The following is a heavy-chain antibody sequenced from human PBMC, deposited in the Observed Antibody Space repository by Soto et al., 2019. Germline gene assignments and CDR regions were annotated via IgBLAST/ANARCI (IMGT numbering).Heavy chain of an antibody. CDR1: GFTVSSNY. V-gene: IGHV3-66*01. D-gene: IGHD2-2*01. CDR2: IFSGGST. CDR3: ARDGGACSSTSCYVNYYYYYMDV. Sequence: EVQLVESGGGLVQPGGSLRLSCAASGFTVSSNYMSWVRQAPGKGLEWVSAIFSGGSTDYANSVKGRFTISRDNSKNTLYLQMNSLRAEDTAVYYCARDGGACSSTSCYVNYYYYYMDVWGKGTTVTVSS. J-gene: IGHJ6*03.